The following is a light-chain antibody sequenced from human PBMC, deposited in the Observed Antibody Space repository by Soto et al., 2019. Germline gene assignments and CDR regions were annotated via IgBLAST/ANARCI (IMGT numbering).Light chain of an antibody. Sequence: ALTQPPSLSVSPGQSITISCTGTSSDVGGYNYVSWYQQHPGKAPKLMIYEVSNRPSGVSNRFSGSKSGNTASLTISGLQAEDEADYYCSSYTSSSTRVFGTGTKVTVL. V-gene: IGLV2-14*01. J-gene: IGLJ1*01. CDR1: SSDVGGYNY. CDR2: EVS. CDR3: SSYTSSSTRV.